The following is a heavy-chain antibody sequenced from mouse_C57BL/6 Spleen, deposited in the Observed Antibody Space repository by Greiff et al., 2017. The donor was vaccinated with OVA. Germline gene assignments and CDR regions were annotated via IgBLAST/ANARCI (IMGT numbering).Heavy chain of an antibody. Sequence: EVKLMESGGGLVKPGGSLKLSCAASGFTFSSYAMSWVRQTPEKRLEWVATISDGGSYTYYPDNVKGRFTISRDNAKNNLYLQMSHLKSEDTAMYYCAREPGFAYWGQGTLVTVSA. J-gene: IGHJ3*01. CDR2: ISDGGSYT. CDR1: GFTFSSYA. V-gene: IGHV5-4*01. CDR3: AREPGFAY.